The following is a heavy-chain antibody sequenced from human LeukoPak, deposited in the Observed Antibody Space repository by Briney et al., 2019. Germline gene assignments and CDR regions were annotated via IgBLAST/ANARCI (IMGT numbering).Heavy chain of an antibody. Sequence: ASVKVSCKASGYTFTSYYMHWVRQAPGQGLEWMGIINPSGGSTSYAQKFQGRVTMTEDTSTDTAYMELSSLRSEDTAVYYCATDRPQVNMVRGVMDGMDVWGQGTTVTVSS. CDR1: GYTFTSYY. V-gene: IGHV1-46*01. CDR3: ATDRPQVNMVRGVMDGMDV. D-gene: IGHD3-10*01. J-gene: IGHJ6*02. CDR2: INPSGGST.